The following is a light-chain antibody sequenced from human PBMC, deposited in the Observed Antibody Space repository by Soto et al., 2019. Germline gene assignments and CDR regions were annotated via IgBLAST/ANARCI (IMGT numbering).Light chain of an antibody. CDR2: DAS. CDR1: HNISSY. Sequence: DITMTLSPSSLSASVGDRVTITCRTSHNISSYLTWYQQKPGKAPKLLIYDASTMASGVPSRFSGSASGTEFTLTISNLESDDFAMYYCQQYRRYSTFGQGTKVEIK. V-gene: IGKV1-5*01. J-gene: IGKJ2*01. CDR3: QQYRRYST.